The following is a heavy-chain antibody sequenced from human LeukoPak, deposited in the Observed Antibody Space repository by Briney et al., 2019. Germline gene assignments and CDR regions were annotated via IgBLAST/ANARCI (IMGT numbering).Heavy chain of an antibody. CDR1: GGTFSSYA. CDR3: ARLKGVAVAGTYYYYGMDV. D-gene: IGHD6-19*01. V-gene: IGHV1-69*13. Sequence: SVKVSCKASGGTFSSYAISWVRQAPGQGLEWMGGIIPIFGTANYAQRFQGRVTITADESTSTAYMELSSLRSEDTAVYYCARLKGVAVAGTYYYYGMDVWGQGTTVTVSS. CDR2: IIPIFGTA. J-gene: IGHJ6*02.